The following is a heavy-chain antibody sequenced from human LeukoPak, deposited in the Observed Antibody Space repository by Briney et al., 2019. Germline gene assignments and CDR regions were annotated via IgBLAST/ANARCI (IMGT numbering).Heavy chain of an antibody. J-gene: IGHJ3*02. CDR1: GGTFSSYA. Sequence: SVKVSCKASGGTFSSYAISWVRQAPGQGLDWMGGIIPIFGTANYAQKFQGRVTITADESTSTAYMELSSLRSEDTAVYYCARRGYSSGWYGAFDIWGQGTMVTVSS. CDR3: ARRGYSSGWYGAFDI. D-gene: IGHD6-19*01. CDR2: IIPIFGTA. V-gene: IGHV1-69*13.